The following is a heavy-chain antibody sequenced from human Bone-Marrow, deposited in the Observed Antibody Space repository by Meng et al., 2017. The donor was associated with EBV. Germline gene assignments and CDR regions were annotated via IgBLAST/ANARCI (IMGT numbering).Heavy chain of an antibody. D-gene: IGHD1-26*01. V-gene: IGHV4-34*01. CDR2: INHSGST. J-gene: IGHJ4*02. CDR3: ASNGSYSLFDY. Sequence: QVQLHQGGAGLLKPSETLSLPCAVYGGSFSGYYWSWIRQPPGKGLEWIGEINHSGSTNYNPSLKSRVTISVDTSKNQFSLKLSFVTAADTAVYYCASNGSYSLFDYWGQGTLVTVSS. CDR1: GGSFSGYY.